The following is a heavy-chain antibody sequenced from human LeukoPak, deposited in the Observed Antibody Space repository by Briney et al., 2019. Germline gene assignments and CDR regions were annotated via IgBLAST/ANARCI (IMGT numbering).Heavy chain of an antibody. CDR3: ARDRTSSWYYFDY. V-gene: IGHV3-66*01. CDR2: IYSGGNT. J-gene: IGHJ4*02. D-gene: IGHD6-13*01. CDR1: GFTVSSNY. Sequence: GGSLRLSCAASGFTVSSNYMSWVRQAPGKGLEWVPVIYSGGNTYYADSVKGRFTISRDNSKNTLYLQMNSLRAEDTAVYYCARDRTSSWYYFDYWGQGTLVTVSS.